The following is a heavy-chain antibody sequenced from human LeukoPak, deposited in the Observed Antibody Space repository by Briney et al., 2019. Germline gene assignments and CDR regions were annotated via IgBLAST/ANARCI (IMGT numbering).Heavy chain of an antibody. CDR3: AKDAYYDFWSGNGIDN. V-gene: IGHV3-30*04. CDR2: ISYDGSNK. CDR1: GFTFSSYA. D-gene: IGHD3-3*01. J-gene: IGHJ4*02. Sequence: PGGSLRLSCAASGFTFSSYAMHWVRQAPGKGLEWVAVISYDGSNKYYADSVKGRFTISRDNSKNTLYLQMNSLRAEDTAVYYCAKDAYYDFWSGNGIDNWGQGTLVTVSS.